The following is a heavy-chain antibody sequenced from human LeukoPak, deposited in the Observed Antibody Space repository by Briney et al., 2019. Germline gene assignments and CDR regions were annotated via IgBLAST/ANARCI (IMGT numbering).Heavy chain of an antibody. Sequence: ASVEVSCKASGGTFSSYAISWVRQAPGQGLEWMGGIIPIFGTANYAQKFQGRVTITADESTSTAYMELSSLRSEDTAVYYCARFPYSSGWYYFDYWGQGTLVTVSS. CDR1: GGTFSSYA. CDR2: IIPIFGTA. D-gene: IGHD6-19*01. V-gene: IGHV1-69*13. CDR3: ARFPYSSGWYYFDY. J-gene: IGHJ4*02.